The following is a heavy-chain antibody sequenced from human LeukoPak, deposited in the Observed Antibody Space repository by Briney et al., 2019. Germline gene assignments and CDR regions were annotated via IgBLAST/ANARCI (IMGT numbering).Heavy chain of an antibody. CDR2: INAGNGNT. D-gene: IGHD1-26*01. Sequence: AASVKVSCKTSGYTFINYAINWGRQAPGQRPEWMGWINAGNGNTKYSQKFQGRVAITRDTSASTAYMELSSLRSEDTAVYYCARVRSPRSWSYPSADAFDIWGQGTMVTVSS. CDR3: ARVRSPRSWSYPSADAFDI. V-gene: IGHV1-3*01. CDR1: GYTFINYA. J-gene: IGHJ3*02.